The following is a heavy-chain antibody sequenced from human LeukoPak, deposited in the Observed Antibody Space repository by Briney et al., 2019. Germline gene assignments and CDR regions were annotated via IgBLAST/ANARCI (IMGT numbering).Heavy chain of an antibody. CDR3: ARDIGDTAMFGYYYYGMDV. D-gene: IGHD5-18*01. V-gene: IGHV3-11*05. CDR1: GFTFSDYY. J-gene: IGHJ6*02. CDR2: ISSSTSYT. Sequence: GGSLRLSCAASGFTFSDYYMSWIRQAPAKGLEWVSYISSSTSYTNYADSVKGRFTISRDNAKNSLYLQMNSLRAEDTAVYYCARDIGDTAMFGYYYYGMDVWGQGTTVTVSS.